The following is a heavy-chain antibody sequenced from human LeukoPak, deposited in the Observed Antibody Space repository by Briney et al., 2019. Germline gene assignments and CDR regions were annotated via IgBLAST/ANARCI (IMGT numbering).Heavy chain of an antibody. CDR3: ARGGYDFWSGYYTNDY. CDR2: INPNSGGT. CDR1: GYTFTGYY. D-gene: IGHD3-3*01. J-gene: IGHJ4*02. V-gene: IGHV1-2*02. Sequence: GASVKVSCKASGYTFTGYYMHWVRQAPGQGLEWMGWINPNSGGTNYAQKFRGRVTMTRDTSISTAYMELSRLRSDDTAVYYCARGGYDFWSGYYTNDYWGQGTLVTVSS.